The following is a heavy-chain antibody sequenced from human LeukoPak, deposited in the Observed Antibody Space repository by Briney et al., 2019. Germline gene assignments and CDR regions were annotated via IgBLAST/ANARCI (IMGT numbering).Heavy chain of an antibody. V-gene: IGHV1-24*01. CDR2: FDPEDGET. CDR3: ATVPPTYYDILTAHYYFDY. Sequence: ASVKVSCTVSGYTLTELSMHWVRQAPGKGLEWMGGFDPEDGETIYAQKFQGRVTMTEDTSTDTAYMELSSLRSEDTAVYYCATVPPTYYDILTAHYYFDYWGQGTLVTVSS. CDR1: GYTLTELS. D-gene: IGHD3-9*01. J-gene: IGHJ4*02.